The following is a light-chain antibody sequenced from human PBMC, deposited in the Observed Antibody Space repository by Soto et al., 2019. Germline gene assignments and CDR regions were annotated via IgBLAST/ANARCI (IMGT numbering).Light chain of an antibody. Sequence: EIVLTQSPGTLSLSPGERATLSCRASQSISSTYLAWYQQKPGQAPRLLIYGASSRATGIPDRFSGSGSGTDFTLTISRLEPEDFAVYYCQQYGNSPTFGQGTKVGIK. CDR2: GAS. J-gene: IGKJ1*01. CDR1: QSISSTY. V-gene: IGKV3-20*01. CDR3: QQYGNSPT.